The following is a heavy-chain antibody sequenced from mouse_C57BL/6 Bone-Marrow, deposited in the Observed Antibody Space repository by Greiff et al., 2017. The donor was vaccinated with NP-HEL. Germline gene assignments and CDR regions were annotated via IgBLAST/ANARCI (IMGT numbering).Heavy chain of an antibody. CDR1: GFTLSDYY. CDR3: AREGGLRRRTYAMDY. V-gene: IGHV5-16*01. CDR2: INYDGSST. Sequence: EVQRVESEGGLVQPGSSMKLSCTASGFTLSDYYMAWVRQVPEKGLEWVANINYDGSSTYYLDSLKSRFIISRDNAKNILYLQMRSLKSEDTATYYCAREGGLRRRTYAMDYWGQGTSVTVSS. D-gene: IGHD2-4*01. J-gene: IGHJ4*01.